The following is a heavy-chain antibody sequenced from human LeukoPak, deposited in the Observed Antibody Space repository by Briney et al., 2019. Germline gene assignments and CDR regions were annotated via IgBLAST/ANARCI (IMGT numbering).Heavy chain of an antibody. D-gene: IGHD3-10*01. J-gene: IGHJ4*02. CDR3: AKPYSYGSGSYDY. CDR1: GFTFSIYD. V-gene: IGHV3-23*01. Sequence: GGSLRLSCAASGFTFSIYDMSWVRQAPGKGLEWVSVITGSSTTIVYADSVKGRFTISRDNSKNMLYLQMNSLRAEDTAVYYCAKPYSYGSGSYDYWGQGTLVTVSS. CDR2: ITGSSTTI.